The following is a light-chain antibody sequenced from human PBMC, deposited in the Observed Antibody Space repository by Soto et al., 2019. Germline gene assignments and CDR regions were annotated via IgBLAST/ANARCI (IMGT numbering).Light chain of an antibody. Sequence: QSVLTQPPSVSGSPGQSVTISCTGTSSDVGSYNRVSWYQQPPGTAPKLMIYEVSNRPSGVPDRFSGSKSGNTASLTISCSQAENEADYYCSLYTSSSTAVFGTGTTVTVL. CDR3: SLYTSSSTAV. V-gene: IGLV2-18*01. J-gene: IGLJ1*01. CDR2: EVS. CDR1: SSDVGSYNR.